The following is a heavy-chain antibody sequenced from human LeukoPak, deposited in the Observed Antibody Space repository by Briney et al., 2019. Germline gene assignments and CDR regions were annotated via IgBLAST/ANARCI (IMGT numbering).Heavy chain of an antibody. Sequence: GESLKISCKGSGYSFSNYWTAWVRQMPGKGLEWMGIIYPDDSDTRYSPSFQGQVTISADKSISTAYLQWSSLKASDTAMYYCARPSGGYYDSSGYFIFDYWGQGTLVTVSS. CDR3: ARPSGGYYDSSGYFIFDY. D-gene: IGHD3-22*01. J-gene: IGHJ4*02. CDR1: GYSFSNYW. CDR2: IYPDDSDT. V-gene: IGHV5-51*01.